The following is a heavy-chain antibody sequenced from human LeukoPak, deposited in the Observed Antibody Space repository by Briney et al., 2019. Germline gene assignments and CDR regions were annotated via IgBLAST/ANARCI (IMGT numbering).Heavy chain of an antibody. D-gene: IGHD2-21*02. Sequence: GESLKISCKGSGYKFTSYWIGWVRQMSGKGLEWMGIIYPGDSDIRYSPSFQGQVTISADKSISTAYLQWSSLKASDTAMYYCARSEAYCGGDCSISFDYWGQGTLVTVSS. CDR2: IYPGDSDI. CDR1: GYKFTSYW. V-gene: IGHV5-51*01. CDR3: ARSEAYCGGDCSISFDY. J-gene: IGHJ4*02.